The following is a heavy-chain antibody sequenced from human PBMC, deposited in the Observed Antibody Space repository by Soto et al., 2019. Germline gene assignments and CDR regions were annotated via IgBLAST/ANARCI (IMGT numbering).Heavy chain of an antibody. CDR2: ISGSGGST. V-gene: IGHV3-23*01. Sequence: ELQLLESGGGLVQPGGSLRLSCAGSGFSFSSYAMSWVRQAPGKGLEWVSAISGSGGSTYYADSVKSPFTISRDNSQTALYLQMNSLRAEDTAVYYCAGYLRGSEMYYFDYWGQGTLVTVSS. D-gene: IGHD5-18*01. CDR3: AGYLRGSEMYYFDY. J-gene: IGHJ4*02. CDR1: GFSFSSYA.